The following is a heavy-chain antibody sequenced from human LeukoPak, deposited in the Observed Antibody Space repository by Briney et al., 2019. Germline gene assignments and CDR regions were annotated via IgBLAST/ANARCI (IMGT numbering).Heavy chain of an antibody. D-gene: IGHD5-18*01. Sequence: ASVKVSCKASGYTFTGYYMHGVRQAPGQGLEGMGWINPNSGGTNYAQKFQGRVTMTRDTSISTAYMELSRLRSDDTAVYYCASSPDSSGPYYYYYYMDVWGKGTTVTVSS. CDR1: GYTFTGYY. CDR3: ASSPDSSGPYYYYYYMDV. CDR2: INPNSGGT. V-gene: IGHV1-2*02. J-gene: IGHJ6*03.